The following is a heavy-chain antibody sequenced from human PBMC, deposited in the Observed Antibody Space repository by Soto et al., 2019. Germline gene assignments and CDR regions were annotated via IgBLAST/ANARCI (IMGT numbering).Heavy chain of an antibody. Sequence: SETLSLTCTVSGGSISSSRCHWGWIRQPPGKGLEWIASIKYSGTTFYNPSLKSRVTISVDRSKNQFSLKLTSVTAAEAALYSCARDFFDSSDYTTNWFDPWGQGTLVTVSS. J-gene: IGHJ5*02. CDR3: ARDFFDSSDYTTNWFDP. CDR1: GGSISSSRCH. D-gene: IGHD3-22*01. V-gene: IGHV4-39*01. CDR2: IKYSGTT.